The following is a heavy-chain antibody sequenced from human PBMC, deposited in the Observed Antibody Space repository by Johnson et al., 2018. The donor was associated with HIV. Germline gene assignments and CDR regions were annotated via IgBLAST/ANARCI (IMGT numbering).Heavy chain of an antibody. V-gene: IGHV3-53*01. CDR2: IYSDGVT. CDR1: GFTVSRNY. CDR3: ASYYNFWSDLMGISFDI. D-gene: IGHD3-3*01. J-gene: IGHJ3*02. Sequence: VQLVESGGGLIQPGGSLRLSCAASGFTVSRNYMNWVRQAPGEGLEWVSIIYSDGVTYYTDSVKGRFTISRDNSKNTLYLQMNSLRAGDTAVYYCASYYNFWSDLMGISFDIWGQGTMVTVSS.